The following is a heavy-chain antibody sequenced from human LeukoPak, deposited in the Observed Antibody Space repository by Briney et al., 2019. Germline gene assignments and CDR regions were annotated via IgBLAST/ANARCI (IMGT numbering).Heavy chain of an antibody. V-gene: IGHV3-23*01. CDR3: ANGGGDTTHYSYMDV. CDR1: GFTFSSYA. CDR2: ISGSGSST. Sequence: GGSLRLSCAASGFTFSSYAMSWVRQAPGKGLEWVSGISGSGSSTYYADSVKGRFTISRDNSKSTLYMQMNSLRAEDTAVYYCANGGGDTTHYSYMDVWGEGTTVTVSS. J-gene: IGHJ6*03. D-gene: IGHD1-26*01.